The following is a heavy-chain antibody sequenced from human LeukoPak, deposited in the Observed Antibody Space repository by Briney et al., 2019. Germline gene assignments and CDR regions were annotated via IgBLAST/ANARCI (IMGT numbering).Heavy chain of an antibody. CDR1: GYSISSGYY. J-gene: IGHJ5*02. CDR3: ARPYGSGSYYRWFDP. Sequence: PSETLSLTCAVSGYSISSGYYWGCIRRPPAKGLEWIGSIYHSGSTYYNPSLKSRVPISVDTSKNQFSLKLRSVTAADTAVYYCARPYGSGSYYRWFDPWGQGTLVTVSS. CDR2: IYHSGST. D-gene: IGHD3-10*01. V-gene: IGHV4-38-2*01.